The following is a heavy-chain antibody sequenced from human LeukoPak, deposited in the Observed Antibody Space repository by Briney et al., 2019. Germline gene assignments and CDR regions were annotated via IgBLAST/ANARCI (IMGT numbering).Heavy chain of an antibody. J-gene: IGHJ3*02. CDR2: ISSYSTYT. D-gene: IGHD5-18*01. CDR1: GYSFTTHG. Sequence: ASVKVSCKASGYSFTTHGISWVRQAPGQGLEWMGWISSYSTYTTYAQKFQGRVTMTTATSTGYLELRSLTSDDTAVYYCARTGSIYGHETFGTWGQGTVVTVSS. CDR3: ARTGSIYGHETFGT. V-gene: IGHV1-18*01.